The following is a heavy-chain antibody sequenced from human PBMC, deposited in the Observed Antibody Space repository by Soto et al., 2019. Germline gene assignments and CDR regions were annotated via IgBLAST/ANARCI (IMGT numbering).Heavy chain of an antibody. CDR2: VNYSGNT. J-gene: IGHJ5*02. D-gene: IGHD2-21*01. CDR1: GGSLGSSAYY. V-gene: IGHV4-39*07. CDR3: ARLRIATNNYKWFDP. Sequence: SETLSLTCAVSGGSLGSSAYYWGWIRQAPGKGLEWVGSVNYSGNTYYNPSLRDRITISQDTSERQFSLNLRLVTAADTAVYYCARLRIATNNYKWFDPWGQGTLVTVSS.